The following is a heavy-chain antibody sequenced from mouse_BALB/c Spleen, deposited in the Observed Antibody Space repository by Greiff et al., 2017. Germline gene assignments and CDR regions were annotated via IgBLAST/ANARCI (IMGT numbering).Heavy chain of an antibody. J-gene: IGHJ3*01. CDR3: ARKRYDGTAWFAY. D-gene: IGHD2-14*01. CDR1: GYSITSDYA. CDR2: ISYSGST. V-gene: IGHV3-2*02. Sequence: EVQRVESGPGLVKPSQSLSLTCTVTGYSITSDYAWNWIRQFPGNKLEWMGYISYSGSTSYNPSLKSRISITRDTSKNQFFLQLNSVTTEDTATYYCARKRYDGTAWFAYWGQGTLVTVSA.